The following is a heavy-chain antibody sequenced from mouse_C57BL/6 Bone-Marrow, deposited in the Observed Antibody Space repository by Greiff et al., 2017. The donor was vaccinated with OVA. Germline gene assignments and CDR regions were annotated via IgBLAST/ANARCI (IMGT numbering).Heavy chain of an antibody. CDR3: ASEYDYAMDY. V-gene: IGHV1-42*01. Sequence: EVQLQESGPELVKPGASVKISCKASGYSFTGYYMNWVKPSPEKSLEWIGEINPSTGGTTYTQKFKATATLTVDKSSSTAYMQLKSLTSEDAAVYYCASEYDYAMDYWGQGTSVTGSS. D-gene: IGHD5-1*01. CDR1: GYSFTGYY. J-gene: IGHJ4*01. CDR2: INPSTGGT.